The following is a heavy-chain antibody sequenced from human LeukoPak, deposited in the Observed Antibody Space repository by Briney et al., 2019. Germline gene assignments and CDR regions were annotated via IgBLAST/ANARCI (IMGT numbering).Heavy chain of an antibody. CDR2: IIPIFGTA. CDR3: AREAYYGSGKFDY. Sequence: SVKVSCKASGGTSSSYAISWVRQAPGQGLEWMGGIIPIFGTANYAQKFQGRVTITTDESTSTAYMELSSLRSEDTAVYYCAREAYYGSGKFDYWGQGTLVTVSS. J-gene: IGHJ4*02. D-gene: IGHD3-10*01. CDR1: GGTSSSYA. V-gene: IGHV1-69*05.